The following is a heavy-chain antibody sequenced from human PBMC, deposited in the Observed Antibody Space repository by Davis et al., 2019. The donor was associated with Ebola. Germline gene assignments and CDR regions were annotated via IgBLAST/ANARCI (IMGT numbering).Heavy chain of an antibody. CDR2: IWYDGSNK. J-gene: IGHJ4*02. V-gene: IGHV3-33*01. CDR1: GFTFSSYG. CDR3: AGGLKAGLFDY. Sequence: GESLKISCAASGFTFSSYGMYWVRQAPGKGLEWVAVIWYDGSNKYYADSVKGRFTISRDNSGNTFFLQMSGLKAEDTAVYYCAGGLKAGLFDYWGQGTLVTVSS. D-gene: IGHD6-19*01.